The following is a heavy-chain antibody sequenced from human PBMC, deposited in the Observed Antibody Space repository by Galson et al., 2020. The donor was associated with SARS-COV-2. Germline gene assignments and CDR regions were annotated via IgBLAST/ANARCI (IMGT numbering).Heavy chain of an antibody. CDR3: ARQNYYDSSCYYYVDDCYGMDV. CDR2: IYPGDSDT. Sequence: HGESLKISCKGSGYSFTSYWIGWVRQMPGKGLEWMGIIYPGDSDTRYSPSFQGQVPISADKSISTAYLQWSSLKASDTAMYYCARQNYYDSSCYYYVDDCYGMDVWGQVTTVTVSS. V-gene: IGHV5-51*01. J-gene: IGHJ6*02. D-gene: IGHD3-22*01. CDR1: GYSFTSYW.